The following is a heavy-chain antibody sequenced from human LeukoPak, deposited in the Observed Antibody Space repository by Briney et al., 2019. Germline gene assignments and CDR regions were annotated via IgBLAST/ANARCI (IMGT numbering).Heavy chain of an antibody. J-gene: IGHJ3*01. CDR1: GDSVSSNSAA. V-gene: IGHV6-1*01. CDR3: ARAPRSARYCTSVDCRREVLDL. Sequence: SQTLSLTCAISGDSVSSNSAAWNWIRQSPSRGLEWLGRTYYRSKWYNDYAVSVKSRITINPDTSKNQFSLQLNSVTPEDTAVYYCARAPRSARYCTSVDCRREVLDLWGQGTMVIVSA. CDR2: TYYRSKWYN. D-gene: IGHD2-8*02.